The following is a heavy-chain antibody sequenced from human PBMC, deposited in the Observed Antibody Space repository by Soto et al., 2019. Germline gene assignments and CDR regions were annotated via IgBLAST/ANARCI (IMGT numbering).Heavy chain of an antibody. J-gene: IGHJ6*02. Sequence: PGGSLRLSCAASGFTFSSYSMNWVRQAPGKGLEWVSSISSSSSYIYYADSMKGRFTISRDNAKNSLYLQMNSLRAEDTAVYYCARRRFGEPNTDWTREDVWGQGTTVTVSS. CDR1: GFTFSSYS. V-gene: IGHV3-21*01. CDR2: ISSSSSYI. D-gene: IGHD3-10*01. CDR3: ARRRFGEPNTDWTREDV.